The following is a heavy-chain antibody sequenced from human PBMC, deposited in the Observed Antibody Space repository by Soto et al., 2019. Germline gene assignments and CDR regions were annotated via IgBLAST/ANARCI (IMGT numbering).Heavy chain of an antibody. J-gene: IGHJ4*02. V-gene: IGHV1-18*01. D-gene: IGHD6-19*01. CDR1: GYTFTIYG. CDR2: ISGSNGDT. CDR3: GRGGLAVSGTYDY. Sequence: QVQLVQSGAEVKESGASVKVSCKASGYTFTIYGVAWVRRAPGQGLEWMGWISGSNGDTKYAQNLQNRVSLTTATSTNPAYMELRSLRPDDTAIYFCGRGGLAVSGTYDYWGQGTLVTVSS.